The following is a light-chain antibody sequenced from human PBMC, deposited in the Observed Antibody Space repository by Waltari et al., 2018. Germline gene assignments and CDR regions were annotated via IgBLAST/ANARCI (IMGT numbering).Light chain of an antibody. CDR1: QTILYSPTNRNY. CDR2: WAS. Sequence: DFVMTQSPDSLAVSLGERATINCKSSQTILYSPTNRNYLAWYQQRPGQPPKLLIYWASVRASGVTDRFSGSGSGTDFTLTISSLQPEDVAVYYCQQYITTLTFGGGTKVEIK. J-gene: IGKJ4*01. CDR3: QQYITTLT. V-gene: IGKV4-1*01.